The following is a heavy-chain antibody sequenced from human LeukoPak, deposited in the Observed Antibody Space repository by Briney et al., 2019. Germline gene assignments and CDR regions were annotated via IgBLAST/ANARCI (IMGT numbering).Heavy chain of an antibody. J-gene: IGHJ4*02. V-gene: IGHV4-34*01. CDR2: INHSGST. CDR3: ARGNWIDY. Sequence: PSETLSLTCAVYGGSFSGYYWSWSRQPPGKGLEWIGEINHSGSTNYNPSLKSRVTISVDTSKNQCSLKLSSVSAADTAVYYCARGNWIDYWGQGTLVTVSS. CDR1: GGSFSGYY. D-gene: IGHD1-20*01.